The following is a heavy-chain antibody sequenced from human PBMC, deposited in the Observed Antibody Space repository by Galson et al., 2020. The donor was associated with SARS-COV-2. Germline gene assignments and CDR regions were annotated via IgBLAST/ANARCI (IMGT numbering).Heavy chain of an antibody. D-gene: IGHD3-3*01. Sequence: GGSLRLSCAASGFTFSSYEMNWVRQAPGKGLEWVSYISSSGSTIYYADSVKGRFTISRDNAKNSLYLQMNSLRAEDTAVYYCARAGYYFWSCYCDYWGQGTLVTVSS. CDR3: ARAGYYFWSCYCDY. V-gene: IGHV3-48*03. J-gene: IGHJ4*02. CDR2: ISSSGSTI. CDR1: GFTFSSYE.